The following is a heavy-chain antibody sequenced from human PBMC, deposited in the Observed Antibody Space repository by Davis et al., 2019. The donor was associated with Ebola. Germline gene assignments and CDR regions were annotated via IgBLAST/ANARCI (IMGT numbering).Heavy chain of an antibody. J-gene: IGHJ4*02. Sequence: GESLKISCAASGFTFSSYWMSWGRQAPGRGLEWVSSIGGSGGSIYYADSVKGRFTISRDNSKNSLYLQMNSLRAEDTAVYYCAKAGHCGNYCSFDSWGQGTLVTVSS. V-gene: IGHV3-23*01. CDR1: GFTFSSYW. D-gene: IGHD1-26*01. CDR2: IGGSGGSI. CDR3: AKAGHCGNYCSFDS.